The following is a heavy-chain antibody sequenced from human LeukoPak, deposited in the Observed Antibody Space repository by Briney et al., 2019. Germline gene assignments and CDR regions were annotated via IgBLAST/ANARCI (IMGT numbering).Heavy chain of an antibody. Sequence: GASVKVSCKTSGYTSTDYLIFWMRQAPGQGLERMGWIDPDTGFATYAQNFQDRVSMTRDTSITTAYMELSGLRSDDTAMHYCARGHNLSPGLDYWGQGTPVTVSS. D-gene: IGHD1-14*01. J-gene: IGHJ4*02. CDR1: GYTSTDYL. V-gene: IGHV1-2*02. CDR3: ARGHNLSPGLDY. CDR2: IDPDTGFA.